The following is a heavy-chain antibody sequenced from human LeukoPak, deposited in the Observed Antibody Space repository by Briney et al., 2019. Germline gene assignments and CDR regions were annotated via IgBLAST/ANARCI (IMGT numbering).Heavy chain of an antibody. D-gene: IGHD2-15*01. CDR3: AKDLGCSGGSCYPNYFDY. CDR1: GFTFNNYA. V-gene: IGHV3-23*01. CDR2: VSGRCCST. Sequence: PGGSVRLSCAVSGFTFNNYAMSWVRQAPGKGLEWVSAVSGRCCSTFYADSVKGRFTISRDNSKNTLYMQMNSLRAEDTAVYYCAKDLGCSGGSCYPNYFDYWGQGTLVTVSS. J-gene: IGHJ4*02.